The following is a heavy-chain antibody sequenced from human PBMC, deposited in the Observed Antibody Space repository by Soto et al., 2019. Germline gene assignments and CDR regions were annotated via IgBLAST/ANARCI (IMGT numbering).Heavy chain of an antibody. V-gene: IGHV4-39*07. CDR3: ARGGLRFLEWLSMGPYYYGMDV. D-gene: IGHD3-3*01. J-gene: IGHJ6*02. Sequence: SETLSLTCTVSGGSISSSSYYWGWIRQPPGKGLEWIGSIYYSGYTYYNPSLKSRVTISVDTSKNQFSLKLSSVTAADTAVYYCARGGLRFLEWLSMGPYYYGMDVWGQGTTVTVSS. CDR2: IYYSGYT. CDR1: GGSISSSSYY.